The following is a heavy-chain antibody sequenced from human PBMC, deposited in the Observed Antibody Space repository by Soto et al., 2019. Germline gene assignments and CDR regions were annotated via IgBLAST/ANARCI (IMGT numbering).Heavy chain of an antibody. CDR3: ARRVEYSSSSGFFLLVRYFDY. D-gene: IGHD6-6*01. J-gene: IGHJ4*02. CDR1: GGSISSSSYY. Sequence: PSETLSLTCTVSGGSISSSSYYWGWIRQPPGKGLEWIGSIYYSGSTYYNPSLKSRVTISVDTSKNQFSLKLSSVTAADTAVYYCARRVEYSSSSGFFLLVRYFDYWGQGTLVTVSS. V-gene: IGHV4-39*01. CDR2: IYYSGST.